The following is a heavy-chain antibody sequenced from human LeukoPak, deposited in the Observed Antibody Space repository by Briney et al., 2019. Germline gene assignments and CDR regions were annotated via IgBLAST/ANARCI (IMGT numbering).Heavy chain of an antibody. V-gene: IGHV4-34*01. CDR3: ARGFFGGY. CDR2: INHSGST. D-gene: IGHD2-15*01. CDR1: GGSFSGYY. Sequence: PSETLSLTCAVYGGSFSGYYWSWIRQPPGKGQEWIGEINHSGSTNYNPSLKSRVTISVDTSKNQFSLKLSSVTAADTAVYYCARGFFGGYWGQGTLVTVSS. J-gene: IGHJ4*02.